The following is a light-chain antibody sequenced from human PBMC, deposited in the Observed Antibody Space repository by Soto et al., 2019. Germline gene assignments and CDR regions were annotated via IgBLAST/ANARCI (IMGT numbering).Light chain of an antibody. CDR1: SSDVGSYNL. CDR2: EGS. V-gene: IGLV2-23*03. J-gene: IGLJ2*01. CDR3: CSYAGSSTFVV. Sequence: QSVLTQPASVSGSPGQSITISCTGTSSDVGSYNLVSWYQQHPGKAPKLMIYEGSKRPSGVSKRFAGSKSGNTPSLTISGLQAEDEADYYCCSYAGSSTFVVFGGGTPVTVL.